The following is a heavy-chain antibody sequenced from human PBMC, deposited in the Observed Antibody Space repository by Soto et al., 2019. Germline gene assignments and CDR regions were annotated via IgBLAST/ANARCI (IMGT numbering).Heavy chain of an antibody. D-gene: IGHD3-10*01. Sequence: QLQLQESGPGLVKPSETLSLTCTVSGGSIRNSNYYWGWIRQPPGKGLEWIGNVYSSGSTSYNPSLMSRATISANTSENQFSLRLSSVTAADTAVYYCGRQRSYYASGSYLDSWGQGTLVTVSS. J-gene: IGHJ4*02. CDR2: VYSSGST. CDR3: GRQRSYYASGSYLDS. CDR1: GGSIRNSNYY. V-gene: IGHV4-39*01.